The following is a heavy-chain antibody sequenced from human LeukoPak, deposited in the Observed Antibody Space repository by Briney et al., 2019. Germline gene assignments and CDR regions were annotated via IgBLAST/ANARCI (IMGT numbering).Heavy chain of an antibody. J-gene: IGHJ4*02. CDR3: AKSYYYHSGSFDY. V-gene: IGHV3-30*18. D-gene: IGHD3-10*01. CDR2: FSSDGRST. CDR1: GXTFSTFN. Sequence: GRSLRLSCAASGXTFSTFNVHWVRQAPGKGLEWVAVFSSDGRSTFYAENVQGRFTLSRDNSKNTLSLQMNSLRAEDTAVYYCAKSYYYHSGSFDYWGQGTLVTVSS.